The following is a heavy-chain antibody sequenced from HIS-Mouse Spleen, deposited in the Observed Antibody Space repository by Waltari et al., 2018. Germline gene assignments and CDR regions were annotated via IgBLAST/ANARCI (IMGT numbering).Heavy chain of an antibody. Sequence: QVQLVESGGGGVQPGRSLRLSCAAPGFTFSSYGMPWVRQAPGKGLEWVAVISYDGSNKYYADSVKGRFTISRDNSKNTLYLQMNSLRAEDTAVYYCAKVNSGSYYFDYWGQGTLVTVSS. CDR1: GFTFSSYG. J-gene: IGHJ4*02. V-gene: IGHV3-30*18. D-gene: IGHD1-26*01. CDR2: ISYDGSNK. CDR3: AKVNSGSYYFDY.